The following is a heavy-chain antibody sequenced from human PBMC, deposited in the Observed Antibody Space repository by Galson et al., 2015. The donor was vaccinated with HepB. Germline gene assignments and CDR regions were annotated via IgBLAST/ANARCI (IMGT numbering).Heavy chain of an antibody. D-gene: IGHD1-1*01. CDR1: GFTFSSYS. Sequence: SLRLSCAASGFTFSSYSMNWVRQAPGKGLEWVSSISSSSSYIYYADSVKGRFTISRDNAKNSLYLQMNSLRAEDTAVYYCARVSLERGYGMDVWGPGTTVTVSS. J-gene: IGHJ6*02. CDR2: ISSSSSYI. V-gene: IGHV3-21*01. CDR3: ARVSLERGYGMDV.